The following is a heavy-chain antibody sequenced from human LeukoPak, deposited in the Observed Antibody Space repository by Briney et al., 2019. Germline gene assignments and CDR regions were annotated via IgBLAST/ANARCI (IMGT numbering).Heavy chain of an antibody. V-gene: IGHV1-2*04. CDR3: ARDSATVTTPYFDY. D-gene: IGHD4-17*01. CDR2: INCNSGGT. CDR1: GYTFTSYD. Sequence: ASVKVSCKASGYTFTSYDINWVRQATGQGLEWMGWINCNSGGTNYAQKFQGWVTMTRDTSISTAYMELSRLRSDDAAVYYCARDSATVTTPYFDYWGQGTLVTVPS. J-gene: IGHJ4*02.